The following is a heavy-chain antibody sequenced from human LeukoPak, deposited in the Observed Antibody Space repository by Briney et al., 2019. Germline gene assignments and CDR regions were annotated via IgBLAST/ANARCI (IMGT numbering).Heavy chain of an antibody. CDR3: AKRPQVTTSPFDY. CDR2: IYSGGNT. V-gene: IGHV3-53*01. D-gene: IGHD4-17*01. CDR1: GFTVSSNY. Sequence: GGSLRLSCAASGFTVSSNYMSWVRQAPGKGLEWVSLIYSGGNTYYVDSVKGRFTISRDNSKNTLYLQMNSLRAEDTAVYYCAKRPQVTTSPFDYWGQGTLVTVSS. J-gene: IGHJ4*02.